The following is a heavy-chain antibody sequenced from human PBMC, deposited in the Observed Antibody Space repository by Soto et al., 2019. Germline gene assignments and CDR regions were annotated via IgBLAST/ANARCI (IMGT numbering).Heavy chain of an antibody. CDR2: INPNSGGT. Sequence: ASVKVSCKASGYTFTGYYMHWVRQAPGQGLEWMGWINPNSGGTNYAQKFQGWVTMTRDTSISTAYMELSRLRSDDTAVYYCARDAIVGATKTYFDYWGQGTLVTVSS. CDR3: ARDAIVGATKTYFDY. J-gene: IGHJ4*02. D-gene: IGHD1-26*01. CDR1: GYTFTGYY. V-gene: IGHV1-2*04.